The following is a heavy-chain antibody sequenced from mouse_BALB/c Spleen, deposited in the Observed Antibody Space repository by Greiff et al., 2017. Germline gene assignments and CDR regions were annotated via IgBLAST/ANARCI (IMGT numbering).Heavy chain of an antibody. CDR3: ARHIAYYGNYFDY. CDR1: GFAFSSYD. CDR2: ISSGGGST. Sequence: DVMLVESGGGLVKPGGSLKLSCAASGFAFSSYDMSWVRQTPEKRLEWVAYISSGGGSTYYPDTVKGRFTISRDNAKNTLYLQMSSLKSEDTAMYYCARHIAYYGNYFDYWGQGTTLTVSS. V-gene: IGHV5-12-1*01. D-gene: IGHD2-10*01. J-gene: IGHJ2*01.